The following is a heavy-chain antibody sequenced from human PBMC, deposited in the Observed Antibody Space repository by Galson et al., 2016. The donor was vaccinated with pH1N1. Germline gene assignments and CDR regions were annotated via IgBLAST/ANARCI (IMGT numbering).Heavy chain of an antibody. V-gene: IGHV3-23*01. CDR3: AKHASGNYYDPGGYGALDY. Sequence: SLRLSCAVSGFTFGRSAMSWVRQAPGKGLEWLSGIRASGSGTYYADSVEGRFSISRDSSGNTLYLQMNSLRVDDTATYYCAKHASGNYYDPGGYGALDYWGQGTLVTVSS. CDR2: IRASGSGT. J-gene: IGHJ4*02. CDR1: GFTFGRSA. D-gene: IGHD3-22*01.